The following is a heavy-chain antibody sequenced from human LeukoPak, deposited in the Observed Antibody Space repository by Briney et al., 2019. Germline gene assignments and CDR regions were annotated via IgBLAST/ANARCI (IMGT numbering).Heavy chain of an antibody. J-gene: IGHJ5*02. Sequence: SETLSLTCTASGGSISSYYWSWIRQPPGKGLEWIGYIYYSGSTNYNPSLKSRVTISVDTSKNQFSLKLSSVPAADTAVYYCARTVAATPYNWFDPWGQGTLVTVSS. D-gene: IGHD2-15*01. CDR3: ARTVAATPYNWFDP. CDR2: IYYSGST. CDR1: GGSISSYY. V-gene: IGHV4-59*12.